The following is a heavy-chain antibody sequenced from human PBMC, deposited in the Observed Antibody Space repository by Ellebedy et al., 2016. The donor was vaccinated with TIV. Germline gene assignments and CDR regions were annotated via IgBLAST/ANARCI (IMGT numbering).Heavy chain of an antibody. V-gene: IGHV3-30*03. Sequence: GGSLRLSXAASGFIIGDFGMHWVRQAPGKGLEWVAFISYDGRNQQYVDSVKGRFTISKDNSWNTLYLQLSGLRAEDTAVYFCARGSYSGSGNYVLLDWYLDLWGRGTPVTVSS. D-gene: IGHD3-10*01. J-gene: IGHJ2*01. CDR2: ISYDGRNQ. CDR3: ARGSYSGSGNYVLLDWYLDL. CDR1: GFIIGDFG.